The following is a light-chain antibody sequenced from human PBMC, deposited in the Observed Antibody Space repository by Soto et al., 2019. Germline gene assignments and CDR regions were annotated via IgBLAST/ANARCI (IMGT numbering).Light chain of an antibody. J-gene: IGKJ1*01. Sequence: DIQLTQSPSFLSASVGDRVAITCRASQGISSYLAWYQKKPGKAPKLLMYAASTLQSWVPSRFSGSGSGTEFTLTISSLQPEDFATYYCQQLKSYPQTFGQGTKVDIK. CDR1: QGISSY. CDR3: QQLKSYPQT. V-gene: IGKV1-9*01. CDR2: AAS.